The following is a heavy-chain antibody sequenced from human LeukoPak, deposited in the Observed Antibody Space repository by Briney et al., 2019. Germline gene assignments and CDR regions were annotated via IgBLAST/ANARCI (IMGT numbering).Heavy chain of an antibody. V-gene: IGHV3-23*01. CDR3: AKDKNGSGNFDY. J-gene: IGHJ4*02. D-gene: IGHD3-10*01. Sequence: GGSLRLSCAASGFTFSSYAMSWVRQAPGKGLEWVSAISGRGSSTYYADSVKGRFTISRDNSKNTLYLQMNSLRAEDTAVYYCAKDKNGSGNFDYWGQGTLVTVSS. CDR1: GFTFSSYA. CDR2: ISGRGSST.